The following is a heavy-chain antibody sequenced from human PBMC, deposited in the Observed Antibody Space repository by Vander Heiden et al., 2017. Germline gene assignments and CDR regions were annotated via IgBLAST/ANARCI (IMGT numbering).Heavy chain of an antibody. V-gene: IGHV1-18*01. CDR3: ARSFLPDYGSGSYYPTHLDY. CDR2: ISAYNGNT. D-gene: IGHD3-10*01. CDR1: GYTFTSYG. J-gene: IGHJ4*02. Sequence: QVQLVQSGAEVKKPGASVKVSCKASGYTFTSYGISWVRQAPGQGLEWMGWISAYNGNTNYAQKLQGRVTMTTDTSTSTAYMELRSLRSDDTAVYYCARSFLPDYGSGSYYPTHLDYWGQGTLVTVSS.